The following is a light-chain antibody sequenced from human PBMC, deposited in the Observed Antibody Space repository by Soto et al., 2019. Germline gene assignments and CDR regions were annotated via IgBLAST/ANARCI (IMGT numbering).Light chain of an antibody. CDR2: DVT. V-gene: IGLV2-14*01. CDR1: SSDVGFYNH. Sequence: QCALTHPASLSVSPGQSITISCTGTSSDVGFYNHVSWYQQHPGKAPKLMISDVTNRPSGVSDRFSGSKSGNTASLTISGLQTEDEADYYCMSYTTSIIYVFGSGTKVTVL. J-gene: IGLJ1*01. CDR3: MSYTTSIIYV.